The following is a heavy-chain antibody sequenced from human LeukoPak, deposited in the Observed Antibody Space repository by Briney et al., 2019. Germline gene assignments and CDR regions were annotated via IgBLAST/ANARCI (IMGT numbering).Heavy chain of an antibody. D-gene: IGHD6-19*01. J-gene: IGHJ4*02. CDR2: IYGGGST. Sequence: GGSLRLSCAASGFTVSSNFMAWVRQAPGKGLEWVSVIYGGGSTFYADSVKGRSTISRDNSQNTMYLQMNGLRAEDTAVYYCARDLTGYSSGWYGYWGQGTLVTVSS. V-gene: IGHV3-53*01. CDR3: ARDLTGYSSGWYGY. CDR1: GFTVSSNF.